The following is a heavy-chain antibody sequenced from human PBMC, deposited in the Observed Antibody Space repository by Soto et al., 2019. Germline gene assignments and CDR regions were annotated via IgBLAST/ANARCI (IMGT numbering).Heavy chain of an antibody. J-gene: IGHJ4*02. V-gene: IGHV4-59*08. D-gene: IGHD3-10*01. CDR2: TYYSGGT. CDR3: ARHSVIMIRGVGYFDY. CDR1: GGSISSYY. Sequence: PSETLSLTCTVSGGSISSYYLSWIRQPPGKGLEWIGYTYYSGGTNYNPSLKSRVTISVDTSKNQFSLKLSSVTAADTAVYFCARHSVIMIRGVGYFDYWGQGTLVTVSS.